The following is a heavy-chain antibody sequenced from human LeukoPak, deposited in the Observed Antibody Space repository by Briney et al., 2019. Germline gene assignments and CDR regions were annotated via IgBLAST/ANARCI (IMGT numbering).Heavy chain of an antibody. CDR1: GGSISSYY. Sequence: PSETLSLTCSVSGGSISSYYCNWIRQTPGKGLQRIGYTHYSGSTNYNPSLKSRVSISVDTSKNQFSLKLSSVTAADTALYYCARGNAYNWRFDFWGQGTLVTVSS. V-gene: IGHV4-59*01. D-gene: IGHD1-1*01. CDR2: THYSGST. CDR3: ARGNAYNWRFDF. J-gene: IGHJ4*02.